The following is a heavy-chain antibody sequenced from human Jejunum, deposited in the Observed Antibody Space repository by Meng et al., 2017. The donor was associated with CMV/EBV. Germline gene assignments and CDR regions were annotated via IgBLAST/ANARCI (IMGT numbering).Heavy chain of an antibody. CDR1: GGSLTNYY. CDR2: IYTNGRA. CDR3: ARSGYYYDTTGYSPFDY. D-gene: IGHD3-22*01. J-gene: IGHJ4*02. Sequence: QVQLQESGPGLLRPLXXLSLTCCVSGGSLTNYYWNWIRQTAGKGLEWIGRIYTNGRAIYHPSLVSRVTISEDTSKNQFSLRLTSVTAADTAVYYCARSGYYYDTTGYSPFDYWGQGALVTVSS. V-gene: IGHV4-4*07.